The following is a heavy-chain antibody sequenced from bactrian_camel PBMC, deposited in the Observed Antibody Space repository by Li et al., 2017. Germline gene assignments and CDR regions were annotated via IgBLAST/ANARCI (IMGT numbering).Heavy chain of an antibody. CDR3: AARPGYESCYRRDSDYPV. CDR1: GFAYSTYC. CDR2: IDADGAI. D-gene: IGHD3*01. Sequence: HVQLVESGGGSVEAGGSLKLSCTTSGFAYSTYCMGCFRQRPGKGREGVAAIDADGAINYADSAKGRFTISRDNAKNTVYLQMNSLKPEDTATYYCAARPGYESCYRRDSDYPVWGQGTQVTVS. V-gene: IGHV3S9*01. J-gene: IGHJ4*01.